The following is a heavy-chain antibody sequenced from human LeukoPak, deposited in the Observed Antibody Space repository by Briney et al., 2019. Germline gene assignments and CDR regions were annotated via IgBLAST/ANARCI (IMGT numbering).Heavy chain of an antibody. Sequence: ASVKVSCKASGYTFTSYYMHWVRQAPGQGLEWMGIINPSGGSTSYAQKFQGRVTMTRDMSTSTVYMELSSLRSEDTAVYYCAREAHKRRRFLEWLSMGYYYYMDVWGKGTTVTVSS. D-gene: IGHD3-3*01. CDR3: AREAHKRRRFLEWLSMGYYYYMDV. CDR2: INPSGGST. CDR1: GYTFTSYY. V-gene: IGHV1-46*01. J-gene: IGHJ6*03.